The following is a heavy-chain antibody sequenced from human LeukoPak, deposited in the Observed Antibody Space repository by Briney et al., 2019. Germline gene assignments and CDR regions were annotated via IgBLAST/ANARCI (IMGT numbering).Heavy chain of an antibody. J-gene: IGHJ6*03. V-gene: IGHV1-69*05. Sequence: SVTVSCKASGGTFSSYTISWVRQAPGQGLEWMGGIIPIFGTANYAQKFQGRVTITTDESTSTAYMELSSLRSEDTAVYYCARGSLGGYYYYYMDVWGKGTTVTGSS. CDR2: IIPIFGTA. CDR3: ARGSLGGYYYYYMDV. D-gene: IGHD3-16*01. CDR1: GGTFSSYT.